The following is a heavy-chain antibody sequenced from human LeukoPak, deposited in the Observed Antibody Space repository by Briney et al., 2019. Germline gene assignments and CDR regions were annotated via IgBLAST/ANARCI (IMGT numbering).Heavy chain of an antibody. V-gene: IGHV3-11*04. CDR2: ITNNGRTT. J-gene: IGHJ3*02. Sequence: GGSLRLSCAASGFTFSDYYMGWIRQALGKGLEWVSYITNNGRTTYHADSVKGRFTISRDNAKNSLYLQMNSLRVEDTAMYYCARAWNDGFDIWGQGTMVTVSP. D-gene: IGHD1-1*01. CDR1: GFTFSDYY. CDR3: ARAWNDGFDI.